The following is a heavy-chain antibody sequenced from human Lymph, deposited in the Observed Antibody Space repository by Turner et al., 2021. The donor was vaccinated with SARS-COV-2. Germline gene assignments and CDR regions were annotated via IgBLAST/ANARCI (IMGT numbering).Heavy chain of an antibody. V-gene: IGHV4-59*01. CDR2: IFYRGST. D-gene: IGHD2-21*02. CDR1: GGSMTNNY. J-gene: IGHJ5*02. Sequence: QVQRQESGPRLVKPLETLSLPCTVSGGSMTNNYRGWIRQPPGKRLEWVGFIFYRGSTNYIPSLKSRVTISVDTSENQFSLKLTSVTAADTAIYYCARQTVNNWVDPWGQGTLVTVSS. CDR3: ARQTVNNWVDP.